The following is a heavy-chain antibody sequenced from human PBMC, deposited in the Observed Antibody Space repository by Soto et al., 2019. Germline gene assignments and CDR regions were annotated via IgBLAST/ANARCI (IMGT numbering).Heavy chain of an antibody. J-gene: IGHJ5*02. CDR3: AMDVVAPGDSYESDL. D-gene: IGHD3-16*01. CDR2: ICSTGNT. CDR1: GTSIKTYY. Sequence: QVQLQESGPGLVKPSETLSRTCSVSGTSIKTYYWSWIRRPPGKGLEWIGNICSTGNTNYNPSLKNRVTISIDTSKNQFSLELTSLTAADTALYYCAMDVVAPGDSYESDLWGQGTLVTVSS. V-gene: IGHV4-59*01.